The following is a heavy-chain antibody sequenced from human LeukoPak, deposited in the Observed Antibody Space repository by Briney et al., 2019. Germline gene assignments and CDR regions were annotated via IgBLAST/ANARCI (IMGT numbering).Heavy chain of an antibody. CDR3: ARRSDSGSDDGEDYFDY. CDR2: MNYDGSS. Sequence: SETLSLACTVSGGSINSGTFYWGWIRQPPGKGLGWVGSMNYDGSSYSNPPLKSRVTTSVDTSKNQFSLNLTSVTAADTAVYFCARRSDSGSDDGEDYFDYWGQGTLVTVSS. J-gene: IGHJ4*02. D-gene: IGHD1-26*01. V-gene: IGHV4-39*01. CDR1: GGSINSGTFY.